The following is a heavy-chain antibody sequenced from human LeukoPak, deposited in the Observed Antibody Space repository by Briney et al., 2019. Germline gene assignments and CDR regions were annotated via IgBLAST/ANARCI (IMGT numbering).Heavy chain of an antibody. Sequence: GGSLRLSCAASGFTFSSYSMNWVRQAPGKGLEWVSSISSSSSYIYYADSVKGRFTISRDNAKNSLYLQMNSLRAGDTAVYYCARALRLYYYYYGMDVWGQGTTVTVSS. V-gene: IGHV3-21*01. CDR3: ARALRLYYYYYGMDV. J-gene: IGHJ6*02. CDR2: ISSSSSYI. CDR1: GFTFSSYS.